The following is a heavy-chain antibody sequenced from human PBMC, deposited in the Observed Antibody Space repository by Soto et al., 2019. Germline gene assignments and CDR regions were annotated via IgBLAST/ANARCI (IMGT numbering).Heavy chain of an antibody. CDR3: ARDLFLSSGPVV. Sequence: TLCLTYTVSGGSISSGGDYWSWIRQHPGKGLEWIGYIYYSGSTYYNPSLKSRVTISVDTSKNQFSLKLSSVTAADTAVYYCARDLFLSSGPVVWGQGTLVTVSS. V-gene: IGHV4-31*03. J-gene: IGHJ4*02. CDR1: GGSISSGGDY. CDR2: IYYSGST. D-gene: IGHD3-22*01.